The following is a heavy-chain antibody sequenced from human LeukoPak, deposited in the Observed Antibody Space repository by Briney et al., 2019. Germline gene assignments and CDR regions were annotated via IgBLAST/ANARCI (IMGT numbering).Heavy chain of an antibody. CDR1: GYTFTGYF. D-gene: IGHD4-11*01. CDR2: TNPNTGGP. J-gene: IGHJ3*02. CDR3: ARTTMNAFDI. V-gene: IGHV1-2*02. Sequence: ASVKVSCKTSGYTFTGYFIHWVRQAPGQGLEWMGWTNPNTGGPNYAQKFQGRVTMTRDTSITTAYMELSSLRSDDTAVYFCARTTMNAFDIWGQGTMVTVSS.